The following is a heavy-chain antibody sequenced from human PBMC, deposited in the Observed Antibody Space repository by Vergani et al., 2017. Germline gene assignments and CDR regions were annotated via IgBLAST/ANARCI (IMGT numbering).Heavy chain of an antibody. CDR2: ISGSDGST. Sequence: EVQLLESGGGLVQPGGSLRLSCAASGFTFRSFAMSWVRQAPGKGLEWVSAISGSDGSTYYADSVKGRFTISRDNSKNTLYLQMNSLRAEDTAVYYCAKYLYSSSSNFDYWGQGTLVTVSS. V-gene: IGHV3-23*01. J-gene: IGHJ4*02. CDR3: AKYLYSSSSNFDY. CDR1: GFTFRSFA. D-gene: IGHD6-6*01.